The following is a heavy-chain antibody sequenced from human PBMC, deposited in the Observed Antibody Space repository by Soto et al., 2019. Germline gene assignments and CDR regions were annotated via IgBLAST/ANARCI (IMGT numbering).Heavy chain of an antibody. CDR2: IYPGDSDT. CDR3: ARQDLRYNWKYEFPGKMDV. J-gene: IGHJ6*02. V-gene: IGHV5-51*01. Sequence: LGESLKISCKGSGYSFTSYWIGWVRQMPGKGLEWMGIIYPGDSDTRYSPSFQGQVTISADKSISTAYLQWSSLKASDTAMYYCARQDLRYNWKYEFPGKMDVWGQGAKVTGSS. D-gene: IGHD1-7*01. CDR1: GYSFTSYW.